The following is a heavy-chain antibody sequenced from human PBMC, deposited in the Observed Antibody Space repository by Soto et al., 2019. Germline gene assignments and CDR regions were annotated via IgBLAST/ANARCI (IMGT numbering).Heavy chain of an antibody. Sequence: ASVKVSCKASGYTFTSYDINWVRQATGQGLEGMGWMNPNSGNTGYAQKFQGRVTMTRNTSISTAYMELSSLGSEDTAVYYCASTKEYCSGGSCPFDYWGQGTLVTVSS. V-gene: IGHV1-8*01. D-gene: IGHD2-15*01. J-gene: IGHJ4*02. CDR1: GYTFTSYD. CDR2: MNPNSGNT. CDR3: ASTKEYCSGGSCPFDY.